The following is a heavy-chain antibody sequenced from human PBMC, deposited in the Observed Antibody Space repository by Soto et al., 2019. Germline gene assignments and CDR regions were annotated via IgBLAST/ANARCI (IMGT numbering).Heavy chain of an antibody. J-gene: IGHJ4*02. D-gene: IGHD6-19*01. CDR1: GGSISSSNW. V-gene: IGHV4-4*02. CDR3: ASARYSSGWSYFDY. Sequence: SETLSLTCAVSGGSISSSNWWSWVRQPPGKGLEWIGEIYHSGSTNYNPSLKSRVTISVDKSKNQFSLKLSSVTAADTAVYYCASARYSSGWSYFDYWGQGTLVNVAS. CDR2: IYHSGST.